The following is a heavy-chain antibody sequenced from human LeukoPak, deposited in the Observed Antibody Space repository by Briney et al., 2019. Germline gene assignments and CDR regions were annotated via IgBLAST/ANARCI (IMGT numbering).Heavy chain of an antibody. J-gene: IGHJ6*02. CDR1: GGSISSFY. CDR2: SYYSGST. CDR3: ARTELLPNYYYYYGMDV. V-gene: IGHV4-30-4*08. Sequence: SETLSLTCTVSGGSISSFYWSWIRQPPGKGLEWIGYSYYSGSTYYNPSLKSRVTISVDTSKNQFSLKLSSVTAADTAVYYCARTELLPNYYYYYGMDVWGQGTTVTVSS. D-gene: IGHD2-15*01.